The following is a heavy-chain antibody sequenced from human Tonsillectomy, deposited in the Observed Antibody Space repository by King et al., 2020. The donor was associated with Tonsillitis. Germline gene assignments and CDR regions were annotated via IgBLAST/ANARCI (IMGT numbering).Heavy chain of an antibody. Sequence: VQLVESGGGLIQPGGSLRLSCAASGFTVSSNYMSWVRQAPGKGLEWVSVNYSGGSTYYADSVKGRFTISRDNSKNTLYLQMNSLRAEDTAVYYCARVSLDSSGSYFDYWGQGTLVTVSS. CDR3: ARVSLDSSGSYFDY. CDR2: NYSGGST. D-gene: IGHD3-22*01. CDR1: GFTVSSNY. J-gene: IGHJ4*02. V-gene: IGHV3-53*01.